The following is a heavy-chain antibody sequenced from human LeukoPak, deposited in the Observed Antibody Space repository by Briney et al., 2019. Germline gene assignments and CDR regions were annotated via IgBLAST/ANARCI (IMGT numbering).Heavy chain of an antibody. J-gene: IGHJ4*02. D-gene: IGHD1-26*01. CDR3: AGRSGSKGFDY. V-gene: IGHV3-7*01. CDR1: GFTFSSYW. Sequence: GGSLRLSCAASGFTFSSYWMSWVRQAPGNGLEWVANIKQDGSEKYYVDSVKGRFTISRDNAKNSLYLQMNGLRAEDTAVYYCAGRSGSKGFDYWGQGTLVTVSS. CDR2: IKQDGSEK.